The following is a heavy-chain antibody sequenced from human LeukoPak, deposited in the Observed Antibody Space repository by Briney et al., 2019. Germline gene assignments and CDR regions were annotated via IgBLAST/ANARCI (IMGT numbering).Heavy chain of an antibody. CDR3: ARDAAKLTNGAPVLSFDI. D-gene: IGHD2-8*01. J-gene: IGHJ3*02. CDR1: GFTFSSYG. Sequence: PGGSLRLSCAASGFTFSSYGMHWVRQAPGKGLEWVAVIWCDGSNKYYADSVKGRFTISRDNSKNTLYLQMNGLRAEDTAVYYCARDAAKLTNGAPVLSFDIWGQGTMVTVSS. CDR2: IWCDGSNK. V-gene: IGHV3-33*01.